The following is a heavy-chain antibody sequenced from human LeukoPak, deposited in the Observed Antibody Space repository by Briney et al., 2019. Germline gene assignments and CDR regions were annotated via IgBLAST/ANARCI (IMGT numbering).Heavy chain of an antibody. CDR2: IYHSGST. CDR3: ARGNPVKADAFDI. Sequence: SETLSLTCTVSGGSISTYYWNWIRQPPGKGLEWIGYIYHSGSTNYNPSLQSRVTISVDTSKNQFSLNLNSVTAADTAVYYCARGNPVKADAFDIWGQGTMVTVSS. CDR1: GGSISTYY. V-gene: IGHV4-59*01. J-gene: IGHJ3*02.